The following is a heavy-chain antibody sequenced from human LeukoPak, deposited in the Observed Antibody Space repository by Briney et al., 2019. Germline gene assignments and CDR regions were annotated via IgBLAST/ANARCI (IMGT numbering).Heavy chain of an antibody. D-gene: IGHD7-27*01. V-gene: IGHV4-61*05. J-gene: IGHJ3*02. CDR2: IYYSGST. CDR1: GGSISSSSYY. CDR3: AKILGSGVWYGFDI. Sequence: SESLSLTCTVSGGSISSSSYYWGWIRQPPGKGLEWIGYIYYSGSTNYNPSLKGRVTISVDTSKNQFSLKLSSVTAADTAVYYCAKILGSGVWYGFDIWGQGTMVTVSS.